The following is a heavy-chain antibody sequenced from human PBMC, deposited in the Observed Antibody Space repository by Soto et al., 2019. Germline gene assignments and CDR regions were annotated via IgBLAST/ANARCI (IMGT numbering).Heavy chain of an antibody. D-gene: IGHD3-10*01. Sequence: ASVKVSCKASGYTFTSYDINWVRQATGQGLERMGWMNPNSGNTGYAQKFQGRVTMTRNTSISTAYMELSSLRSEDTAVYYCARGRRYGSGSYLYYYYYMDVWGKGTTVTVSS. CDR1: GYTFTSYD. J-gene: IGHJ6*03. CDR2: MNPNSGNT. CDR3: ARGRRYGSGSYLYYYYYMDV. V-gene: IGHV1-8*01.